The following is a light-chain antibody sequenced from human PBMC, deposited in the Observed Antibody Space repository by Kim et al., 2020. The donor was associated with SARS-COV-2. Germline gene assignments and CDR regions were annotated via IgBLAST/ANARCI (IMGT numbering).Light chain of an antibody. CDR2: AAS. V-gene: IGKV1-39*01. Sequence: AAVGDRVTITCRASQPISLFLKWYQQKPGKAPELLIYAASHLHVGVPSRFSGSASGTDFTLAISSLRREDSATYYCQQSSTTPWTFGQGTKVDIK. CDR1: QPISLF. J-gene: IGKJ1*01. CDR3: QQSSTTPWT.